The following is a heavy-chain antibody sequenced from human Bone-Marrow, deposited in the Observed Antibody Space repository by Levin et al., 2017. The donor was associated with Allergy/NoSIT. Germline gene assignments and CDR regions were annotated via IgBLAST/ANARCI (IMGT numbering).Heavy chain of an antibody. V-gene: IGHV3-23*01. CDR3: AKGYSFGGLIVLPDY. CDR1: GFTFNTYA. J-gene: IGHJ4*02. Sequence: GGSLRLSCAASGFTFNTYAMNWVRQAPGKGLEWVSSTSGSGGTTYYGDSVKGRFTISRDNSKNTLYLQMNSLRAEDTAVYYCAKGYSFGGLIVLPDYWGQGTLVIVSS. D-gene: IGHD3-16*02. CDR2: TSGSGGTT.